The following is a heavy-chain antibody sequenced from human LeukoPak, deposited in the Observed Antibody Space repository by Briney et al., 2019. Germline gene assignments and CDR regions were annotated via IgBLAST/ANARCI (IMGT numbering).Heavy chain of an antibody. V-gene: IGHV5-51*01. D-gene: IGHD6-13*01. CDR2: IYPGDSDT. J-gene: IGHJ5*02. CDR1: GYSFTSYW. CDR3: ARGCSSRFDP. Sequence: GESLKISCKGSGYSFTSYWIGWVRQMPRKGLEWMAIIYPGDSDTRYSRSFQGQVTISVDKSISTAYLQWRSLKASDTAMYYCARGCSSRFDPWGQGTLVTVPS.